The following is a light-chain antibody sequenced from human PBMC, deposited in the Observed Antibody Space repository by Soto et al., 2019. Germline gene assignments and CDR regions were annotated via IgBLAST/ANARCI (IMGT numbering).Light chain of an antibody. Sequence: DIVMTQSPLSLPVSPGEPASISCRSSQSLLHSNGYNYLDWYLQKPGQSPQLLIYLGSNRASGVPHRFSGSGSGTDFTLKISRVEAEDVGVYYFMQALQTPLTFGGGTKVEIK. CDR1: QSLLHSNGYNY. CDR2: LGS. CDR3: MQALQTPLT. V-gene: IGKV2-28*01. J-gene: IGKJ4*01.